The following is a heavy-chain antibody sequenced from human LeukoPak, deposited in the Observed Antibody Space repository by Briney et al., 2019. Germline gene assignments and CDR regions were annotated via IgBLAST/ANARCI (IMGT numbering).Heavy chain of an antibody. D-gene: IGHD2-2*01. V-gene: IGHV3-21*01. CDR2: ISSSGSYN. CDR1: GFTFSSYS. CDR3: ARSSDIVVVPAAPPDY. Sequence: PWVTLRLSCAASGFTFSSYSMNWVRQAPGKGLEWVSYISSSGSYNYYAASVKGRFTISRDNAKNSLYLQMNSLRAEDTAVYYCARSSDIVVVPAAPPDYWGEGTLVTVSS. J-gene: IGHJ4*02.